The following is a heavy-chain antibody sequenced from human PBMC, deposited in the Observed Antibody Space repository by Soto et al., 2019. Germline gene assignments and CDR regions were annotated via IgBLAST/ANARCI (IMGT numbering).Heavy chain of an antibody. J-gene: IGHJ4*02. D-gene: IGHD3-10*01. CDR1: GFTFDDYA. V-gene: IGHV3-9*01. CDR3: AKDKRSGSYYNPFYFDY. CDR2: ISWNSGSI. Sequence: GGSLRLSCAASGFTFDDYAMHWVRQAPGKGLEWVSGISWNSGSIGYADSVKGRFTISRDNAKSSLYLQMNSLRAEDTALYYCAKDKRSGSYYNPFYFDYWGQGTLVTVPQ.